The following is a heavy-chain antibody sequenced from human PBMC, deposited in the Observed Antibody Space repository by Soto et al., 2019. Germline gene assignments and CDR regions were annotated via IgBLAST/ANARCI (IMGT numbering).Heavy chain of an antibody. CDR1: GFTFSNYG. CDR2: IPYDGSNK. V-gene: IGHV3-30*18. J-gene: IGHJ4*02. D-gene: IGHD1-1*01. Sequence: GGSLRLSCAASGFTFSNYGMHWVRQAPGKGLEWVAVIPYDGSNKYYADSVKGRFTISRDNSKNTLYLQMNSLRADDTAVYYYANGYWNPSDYWGQGTLVTVS. CDR3: ANGYWNPSDY.